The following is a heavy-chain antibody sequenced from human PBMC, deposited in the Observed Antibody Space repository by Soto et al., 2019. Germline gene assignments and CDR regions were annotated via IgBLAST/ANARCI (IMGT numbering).Heavy chain of an antibody. J-gene: IGHJ4*02. D-gene: IGHD6-19*01. Sequence: PGGSLRLSCAASGFTFSSYAMSWVRQAPGKGLEWVSAISGSGGSTYYADSVKGRFTISRDNSKNTLYLQMNSLRAEDTAVYYCAKGLPWYSSGWWEFDYWGQGTLVTVSS. V-gene: IGHV3-23*01. CDR3: AKGLPWYSSGWWEFDY. CDR1: GFTFSSYA. CDR2: ISGSGGST.